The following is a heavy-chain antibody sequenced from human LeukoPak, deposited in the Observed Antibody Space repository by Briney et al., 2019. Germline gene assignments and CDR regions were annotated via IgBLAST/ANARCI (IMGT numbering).Heavy chain of an antibody. CDR2: FYSSGST. V-gene: IGHV4-4*07. Sequence: SETLSLTCTVSGGSINNYYWSWIRQAAGKGLEWIGRFYSSGSTKTNPSLKSRVTMSVDTSKNQLSLKLTSVTAADTAVYYCARWDDSAWGFGNWGPGTLVTVSS. J-gene: IGHJ4*02. D-gene: IGHD6-19*01. CDR3: ARWDDSAWGFGN. CDR1: GGSINNYY.